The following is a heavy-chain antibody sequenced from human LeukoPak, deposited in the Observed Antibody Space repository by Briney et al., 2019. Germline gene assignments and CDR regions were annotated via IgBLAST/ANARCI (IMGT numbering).Heavy chain of an antibody. CDR3: ATGGSNDYYDSSGYPNLFDY. CDR2: FDPEDSET. J-gene: IGHJ4*02. D-gene: IGHD3-22*01. Sequence: ASVKVSCKVSGYTLTELSMHWVRQAPGKGLEWMGGFDPEDSETIYAQKFQGRVTMTEDTSTDTAYMELSSLRSEDTAVYYCATGGSNDYYDSSGYPNLFDYWGQGTLVTVSS. CDR1: GYTLTELS. V-gene: IGHV1-24*01.